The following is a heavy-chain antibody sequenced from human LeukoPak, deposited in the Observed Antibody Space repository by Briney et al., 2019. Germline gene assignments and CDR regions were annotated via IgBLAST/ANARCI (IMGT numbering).Heavy chain of an antibody. D-gene: IGHD3-22*01. CDR1: GYTFTSYG. Sequence: ASVKVSCKASGYTFTSYGISWVRRAPGQGLEWMGWISAYNGNTNYAQKLQGRVTMTTDTSTSTAYMELRSLRSDDTAVYYCARSPRDSSGYYYVGAFDIWGQGTMVTVSS. J-gene: IGHJ3*02. CDR3: ARSPRDSSGYYYVGAFDI. V-gene: IGHV1-18*01. CDR2: ISAYNGNT.